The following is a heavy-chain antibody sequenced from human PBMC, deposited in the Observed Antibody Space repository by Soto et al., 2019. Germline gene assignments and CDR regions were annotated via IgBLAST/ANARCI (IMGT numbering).Heavy chain of an antibody. V-gene: IGHV1-69*06. J-gene: IGHJ6*02. Sequence: QVQLVQSGAEVKKPGSSVKVSCKASGGTFSSYAISWVRQAPAQGLEWMGGIIPIFGTANYAQKFHGRVTITADKSTSTAYMELSSLRSEDTAVYYCERGGVVVPASYYYYGMDVWGQGTTVTV. CDR2: IIPIFGTA. D-gene: IGHD2-2*01. CDR3: ERGGVVVPASYYYYGMDV. CDR1: GGTFSSYA.